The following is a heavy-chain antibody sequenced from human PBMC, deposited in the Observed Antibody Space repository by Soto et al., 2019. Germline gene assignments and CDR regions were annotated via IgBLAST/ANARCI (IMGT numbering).Heavy chain of an antibody. CDR2: ISGSGGST. Sequence: PGGSLRLSCAASGFTFSSYAMSWVRQAPRKGLEWVSAISGSGGSTYYADSVKGRFTISRDNSKNTLYLQMNSLRAEDTAVYYCAKGSSGWYERFDYWGQGTLVTVSS. V-gene: IGHV3-23*01. D-gene: IGHD6-19*01. CDR3: AKGSSGWYERFDY. CDR1: GFTFSSYA. J-gene: IGHJ4*02.